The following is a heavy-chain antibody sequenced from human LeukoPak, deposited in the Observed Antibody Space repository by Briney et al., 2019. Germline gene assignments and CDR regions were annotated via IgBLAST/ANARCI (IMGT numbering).Heavy chain of an antibody. CDR1: GYRFTSYW. CDR2: IYPGDSDT. Sequence: GESLKISCKGSGYRFTSYWIGWVRQMPGKGLEWMGIIYPGDSDTRYSPSFQGQVTISADKSISTAYLQWSSLRSDDTAVYYCVRENSVDYFRGPFDPFDIWGQGTMVTVSS. J-gene: IGHJ3*02. CDR3: VRENSVDYFRGPFDPFDI. V-gene: IGHV5-51*01. D-gene: IGHD3-10*01.